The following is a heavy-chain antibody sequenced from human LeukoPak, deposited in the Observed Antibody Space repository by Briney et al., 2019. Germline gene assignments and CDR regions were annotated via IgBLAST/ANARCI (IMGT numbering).Heavy chain of an antibody. CDR2: INPNSGST. CDR3: ARADYDYVWGSYDY. J-gene: IGHJ4*02. V-gene: IGHV1-2*02. Sequence: ASVKVSCMASEYTFSDYYMNWVRQAAGQGLEWMAWINPNSGSTNYAQKFQGRVTMTRDTSISTAYMELSRLRSDDTAVYYCARADYDYVWGSYDYWGQGTLVTVSS. CDR1: EYTFSDYY. D-gene: IGHD3-16*01.